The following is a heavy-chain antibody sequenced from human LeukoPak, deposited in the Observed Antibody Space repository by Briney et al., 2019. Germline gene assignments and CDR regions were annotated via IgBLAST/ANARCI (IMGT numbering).Heavy chain of an antibody. CDR2: ISAYNGNT. Sequence: GASVKVSCKASGYTFTSYGISWVRQAPGQGLEWMGWISAYNGNTNYAQKLQGRVTMTTDTSTSTAYMELRSLRSDDTAVYYCARGHHYYDSSGYPNWFDPWGQGTLVTVSS. CDR1: GYTFTSYG. D-gene: IGHD3-22*01. CDR3: ARGHHYYDSSGYPNWFDP. J-gene: IGHJ5*02. V-gene: IGHV1-18*01.